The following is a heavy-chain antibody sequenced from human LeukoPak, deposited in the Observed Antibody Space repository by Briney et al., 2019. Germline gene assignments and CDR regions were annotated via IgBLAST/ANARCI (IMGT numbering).Heavy chain of an antibody. CDR1: GYTFTGYY. D-gene: IGHD6-19*01. Sequence: ASVKVSCKASGYTFTGYYMHWVRQAPGQGLECMGWINPNSGGTNYAQKFQGRVTMTRDTSISTAYMELSRLRSDDTAVYYCARDLGGYSSGWTEVGWGQGTLVTVSS. CDR2: INPNSGGT. J-gene: IGHJ4*02. CDR3: ARDLGGYSSGWTEVG. V-gene: IGHV1-2*02.